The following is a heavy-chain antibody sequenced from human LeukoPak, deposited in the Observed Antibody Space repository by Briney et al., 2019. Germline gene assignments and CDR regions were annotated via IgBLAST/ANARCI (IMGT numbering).Heavy chain of an antibody. CDR2: ISYDGSNK. Sequence: GGSLRPSCAASGFTFSSYAMHWVRQAPGKGLEWVAVISYDGSNKYYADSVKGRFTISRDNSKNTLYLQMNSLRAEDTAVYYCARRGPWGQGTLVTVSS. J-gene: IGHJ5*02. CDR1: GFTFSSYA. V-gene: IGHV3-30-3*01. CDR3: ARRGP.